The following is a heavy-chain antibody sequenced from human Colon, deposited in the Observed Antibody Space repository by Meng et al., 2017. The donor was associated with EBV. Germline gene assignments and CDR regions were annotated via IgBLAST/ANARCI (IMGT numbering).Heavy chain of an antibody. V-gene: IGHV4-4*02. CDR1: GDSVRSVTW. CDR3: ARVMRYQLLRFFDY. CDR2: IYHGGSP. D-gene: IGHD2-2*01. Sequence: VQRQESGPELVKPSGTLSLTCAVSGDSVRSVTWWTWVRQPPGKGLEWIGEIYHGGSPNYNPSLESRVTISVDKSKNQFSLDLTSVTAADTAVYFCARVMRYQLLRFFDYWGQGILVTVSS. J-gene: IGHJ4*02.